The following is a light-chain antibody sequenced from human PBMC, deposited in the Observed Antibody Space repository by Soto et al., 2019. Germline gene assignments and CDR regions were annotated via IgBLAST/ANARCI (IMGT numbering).Light chain of an antibody. Sequence: QSVLTKPASVTGSPGQSSTISCTGTSSDVGGYNYVSWYQQHPGKAPKLMIYDVSNRTSGVSNRFSGSKSGNSASLTISGLQAEDEADYYCSSYASSSTYVFGTG. V-gene: IGLV2-14*01. CDR1: SSDVGGYNY. J-gene: IGLJ1*01. CDR3: SSYASSSTYV. CDR2: DVS.